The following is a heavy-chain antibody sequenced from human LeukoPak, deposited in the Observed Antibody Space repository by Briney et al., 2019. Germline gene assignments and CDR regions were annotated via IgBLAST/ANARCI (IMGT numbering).Heavy chain of an antibody. CDR1: GYSFTSYW. CDR2: IYPGDSDT. J-gene: IGHJ5*02. CDR3: ARHGHYGDYAVDP. Sequence: GESLKISCKGSGYSFTSYWIGWVRQMPGKGLEWMGIIYPGDSDTRYSPSFLGQVTISADKSISTAYLQWSSLKASDTAMYHCARHGHYGDYAVDPWGQGTLITVSS. D-gene: IGHD4-17*01. V-gene: IGHV5-51*01.